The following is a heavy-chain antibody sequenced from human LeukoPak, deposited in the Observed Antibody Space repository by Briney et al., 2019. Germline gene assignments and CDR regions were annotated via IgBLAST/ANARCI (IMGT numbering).Heavy chain of an antibody. Sequence: SETLSLTCAVYGGSFSGYYWSWIRQPPGKGLEWIGEINHSGSTNYNPSLKSRVTISVDTSKNQFSLKLSSVTAADTAVYYCARRPRAPYGSGSYSSAFDIWGQGTMVTVSS. CDR3: ARRPRAPYGSGSYSSAFDI. J-gene: IGHJ3*02. CDR1: GGSFSGYY. CDR2: INHSGST. D-gene: IGHD3-10*01. V-gene: IGHV4-34*01.